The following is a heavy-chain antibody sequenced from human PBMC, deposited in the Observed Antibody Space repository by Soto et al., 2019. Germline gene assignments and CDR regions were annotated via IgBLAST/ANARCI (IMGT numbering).Heavy chain of an antibody. V-gene: IGHV4-39*01. J-gene: IGHJ4*02. D-gene: IGHD1-1*01. CDR1: VGSITSSEYY. CDR2: IYYSGSS. CDR3: ASHPLNWSDDDS. Sequence: TLSLTCTFSVGSITSSEYYWAWIRQPPGKGLQFVGTIYYSGSSYSNPSLKSRLSMSVDTSKNQFSLTMKSVTAADTGVYYCASHPLNWSDDDSWGQGVRVTVSS.